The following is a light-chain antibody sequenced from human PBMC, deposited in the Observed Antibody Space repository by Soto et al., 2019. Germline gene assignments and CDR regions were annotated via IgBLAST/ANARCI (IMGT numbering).Light chain of an antibody. CDR3: RSYTSSSTPVV. J-gene: IGLJ2*01. Sequence: QSALTQPASVSGSPGQSITISCTGTSSDVGGYNYVSWYQQHPGKAPKLMIYDVSNRPSGVPNRFSGSKSGNTASLTISGLQAEDEADYFCRSYTSSSTPVVFGGGTKVTVL. V-gene: IGLV2-14*03. CDR2: DVS. CDR1: SSDVGGYNY.